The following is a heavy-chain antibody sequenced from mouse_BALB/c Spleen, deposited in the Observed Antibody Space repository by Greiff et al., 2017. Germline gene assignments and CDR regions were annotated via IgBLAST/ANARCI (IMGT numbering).Heavy chain of an antibody. J-gene: IGHJ2*01. Sequence: VQLQQSGPGLVKPSQSLSLTCTVTGYSITSDYAWNWIRQFPGNKLEWMGYISYSGSTSYNPSLKSRISITRDTSKNQFFLQLNSVTTEDTATYYCARHEGYRSVDYWGQGTTLTVSS. CDR3: ARHEGYRSVDY. V-gene: IGHV3-2*02. CDR1: GYSITSDYA. CDR2: ISYSGST. D-gene: IGHD2-14*01.